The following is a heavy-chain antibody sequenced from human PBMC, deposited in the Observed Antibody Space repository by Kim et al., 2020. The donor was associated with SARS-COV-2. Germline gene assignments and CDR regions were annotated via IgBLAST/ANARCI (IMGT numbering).Heavy chain of an antibody. J-gene: IGHJ4*02. D-gene: IGHD6-19*01. Sequence: SETLSLTCTFSGDSISTSSDYWGWIRQPPGKGLEWIGSVYSSGSTYYNPSLKSRVTVSVDTSKSQFSLRLTSVTATDTAVYYCARCRRSGLYYIDFWGQGTQVTVSS. CDR3: ARCRRSGLYYIDF. CDR2: VYSSGST. CDR1: GDSISTSSDY. V-gene: IGHV4-39*01.